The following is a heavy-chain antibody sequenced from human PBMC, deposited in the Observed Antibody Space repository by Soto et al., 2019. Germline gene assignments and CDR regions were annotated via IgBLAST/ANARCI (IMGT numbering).Heavy chain of an antibody. J-gene: IGHJ4*02. V-gene: IGHV3-33*01. D-gene: IGHD3-22*01. CDR3: ASWINLDSYFDY. CDR1: GFTFSSYG. CDR2: IWYDGSNK. Sequence: GGSLRLSCAASGFTFSSYGMHWVRQAPGKGLEGVAVIWYDGSNKYYADSVKGRFTISRDNSKNTLYLQMNSLRAEDTAVYYCASWINLDSYFDYWGQGTLVTVSS.